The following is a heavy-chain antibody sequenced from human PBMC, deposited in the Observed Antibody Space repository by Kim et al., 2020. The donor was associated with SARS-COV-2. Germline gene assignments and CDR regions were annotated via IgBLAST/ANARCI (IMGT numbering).Heavy chain of an antibody. V-gene: IGHV3-48*02. D-gene: IGHD6-13*01. J-gene: IGHJ6*02. CDR3: ARGLLKQQLVRYDYYYYGMDV. CDR1: GFTFSSYS. Sequence: GGSLRLSCAASGFTFSSYSMNWVRQAPGKGLEWVSYISSSSSTIYYADSVKGRFTISRDNAKNSLYLQMNSLRDEDTAVYYCARGLLKQQLVRYDYYYYGMDVWGQGTTGTVSS. CDR2: ISSSSSTI.